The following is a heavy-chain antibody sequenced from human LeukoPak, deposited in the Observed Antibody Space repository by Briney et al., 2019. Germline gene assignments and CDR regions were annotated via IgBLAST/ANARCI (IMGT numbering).Heavy chain of an antibody. J-gene: IGHJ4*02. V-gene: IGHV3-48*03. Sequence: PGGSLRLSCAASGFTFSSYEMNWVRQAPGKGLEWVSYISSSGSTIYYADSVKGRFTISRDNAKNSLYLQMNSLRAEDTAVYYCASRDGSSPFHWGQGTLVTVSP. D-gene: IGHD6-6*01. CDR1: GFTFSSYE. CDR2: ISSSGSTI. CDR3: ASRDGSSPFH.